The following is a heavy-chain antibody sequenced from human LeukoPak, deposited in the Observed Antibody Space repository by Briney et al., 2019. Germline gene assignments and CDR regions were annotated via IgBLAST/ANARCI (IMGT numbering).Heavy chain of an antibody. D-gene: IGHD3/OR15-3a*01. CDR2: IIPIFGTA. V-gene: IGHV1-69*01. CDR1: GGTFISYA. J-gene: IGHJ3*02. CDR3: ARDGLEDI. Sequence: SVTVSFKASGGTFISYAISWVRQAPGQGLEWMGGIIPIFGTANYAQKFQGRVTITADESTSTAYMELSSLRSEDTAVYYCARDGLEDIWGQGTMVTVSS.